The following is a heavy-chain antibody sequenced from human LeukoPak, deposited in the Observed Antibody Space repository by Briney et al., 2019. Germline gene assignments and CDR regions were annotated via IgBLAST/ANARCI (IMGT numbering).Heavy chain of an antibody. J-gene: IGHJ5*02. CDR3: ARGYSSSRYNWLDP. D-gene: IGHD6-13*01. CDR1: GITFSSYW. CDR2: INSDGTSA. V-gene: IGHV3-74*03. Sequence: GRSLRLSCAASGITFSSYWMHWVRQAPGKGPMYVSRINSDGTSATYADSVKGRFIISRDNAKNTLYLQMNSLRAEDTAVYYCARGYSSSRYNWLDPWGQGTLVTVSS.